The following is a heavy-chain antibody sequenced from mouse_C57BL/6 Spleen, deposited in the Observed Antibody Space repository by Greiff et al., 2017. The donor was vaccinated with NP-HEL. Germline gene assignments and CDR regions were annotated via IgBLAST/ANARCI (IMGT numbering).Heavy chain of an antibody. V-gene: IGHV1-15*01. CDR3: TRPYYDYLKGFAY. D-gene: IGHD2-4*01. CDR2: IDPEPGGT. CDR1: GYTFTDYE. J-gene: IGHJ3*01. Sequence: VQLQQSGAELVRPGASVTLSCKASGYTFTDYEMHWVKQTPVHGLEWIGAIDPEPGGTAYNQKFKGKAILTAAKSSSTAYMELRSLTSEDSAVYYCTRPYYDYLKGFAYWGQGTLVTVSA.